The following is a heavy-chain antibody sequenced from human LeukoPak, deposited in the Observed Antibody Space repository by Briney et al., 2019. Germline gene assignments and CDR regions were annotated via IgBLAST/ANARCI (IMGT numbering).Heavy chain of an antibody. D-gene: IGHD6-13*01. V-gene: IGHV3-30*02. Sequence: GGSLRLSCAASGFTFSSYGMHWVRQAPGKGLEWVAFIRYDGSNKYYADSVKGRFTISRDNSKNTLYLQMNSLRAEDTAVYYCAKEFIAAAGISAFDIWGQGTMVTVSS. CDR3: AKEFIAAAGISAFDI. CDR1: GFTFSSYG. CDR2: IRYDGSNK. J-gene: IGHJ3*02.